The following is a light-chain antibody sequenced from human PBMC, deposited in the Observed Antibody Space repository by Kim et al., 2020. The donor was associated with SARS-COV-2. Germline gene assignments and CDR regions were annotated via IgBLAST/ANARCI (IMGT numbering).Light chain of an antibody. V-gene: IGKV3-11*01. CDR1: QSVGSS. CDR2: TGS. Sequence: EIVLTQSPNTLSLSPGERATLSCRASQSVGSSLGWYQQKPGQAPRLLIYTGSSRATGIPARFSGSGSGTDFTLTISSLEIEDFAVYYCQQCSNCPRAFGEGTKVNIK. J-gene: IGKJ1*01. CDR3: QQCSNCPRA.